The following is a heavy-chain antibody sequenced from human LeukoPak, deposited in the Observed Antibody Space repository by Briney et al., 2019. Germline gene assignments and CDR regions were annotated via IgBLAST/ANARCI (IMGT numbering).Heavy chain of an antibody. CDR3: AKDVSNFIGASDA. CDR2: IDVSGDRT. Sequence: PGGSLRLSCAASGFAFSSDAMTWVRQPPGKGLESVSTIDVSGDRTNYADSVKGRFTISRDNSKNTLYLQVNSLRVEDTAVYYCAKDVSNFIGASDAWGQGTMVTVSS. D-gene: IGHD2-8*01. CDR1: GFAFSSDA. V-gene: IGHV3-23*01. J-gene: IGHJ3*01.